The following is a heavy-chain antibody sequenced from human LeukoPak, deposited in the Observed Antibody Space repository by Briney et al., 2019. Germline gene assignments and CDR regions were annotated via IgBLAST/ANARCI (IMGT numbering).Heavy chain of an antibody. D-gene: IGHD6-19*01. Sequence: PGGSLRLSCAASGFTFSDYHMNWIRQAPGKWLECISYISPGGQTTYFADSVKGRVTLSRDNAKNSLPLQMNSLTADDTAVYFCAVGRDIRVAGPGGYFDYWGQGTLVAVSS. CDR1: GFTFSDYH. V-gene: IGHV3-11*01. CDR2: ISPGGQTT. CDR3: AVGRDIRVAGPGGYFDY. J-gene: IGHJ4*02.